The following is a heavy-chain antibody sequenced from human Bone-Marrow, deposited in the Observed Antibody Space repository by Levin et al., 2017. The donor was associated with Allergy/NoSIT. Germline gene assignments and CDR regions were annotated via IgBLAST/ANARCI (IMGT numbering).Heavy chain of an antibody. J-gene: IGHJ4*02. CDR3: AREIMSGDSNGTLDY. Sequence: PSETLSLTCSVSGGSVDSHYWTWIRQPPGKGLEWIGNTYYNGDTKYNPSLMSRVTISMDRPQNQFSLRLNSVTAADTALYCCAREIMSGDSNGTLDYWGQGTLVTVSA. CDR1: GGSVDSHY. V-gene: IGHV4-59*02. CDR2: TYYNGDT. D-gene: IGHD3-22*01.